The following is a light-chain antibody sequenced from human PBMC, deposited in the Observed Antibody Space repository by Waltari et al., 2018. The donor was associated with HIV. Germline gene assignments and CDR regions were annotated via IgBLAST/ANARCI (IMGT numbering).Light chain of an antibody. Sequence: SSELTQDPIVSVALGQTIKITCQGDSLRSFFANWYQHRPGQAPVLVVYGGNRRPSGIPYRFSSSNSGNTASLMISQSEAGDEADYFCHSRDTNGERYVFGGGT. CDR1: SLRSFF. V-gene: IGLV3-19*01. J-gene: IGLJ1*01. CDR3: HSRDTNGERYV. CDR2: GGN.